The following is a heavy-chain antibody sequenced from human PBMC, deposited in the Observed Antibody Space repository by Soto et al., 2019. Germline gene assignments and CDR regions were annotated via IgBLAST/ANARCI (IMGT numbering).Heavy chain of an antibody. Sequence: EVRLVESGGGLVKPGGSLRLSCAASGFTFNKYSMNWVRQAPGKGLEWISSITSKTRDQYYADSVKVRFIISIENTKNSLSLQVHSLRDEDTAVYYCARDLMPNDRGLGDLAYWGQGTLVTVSS. CDR1: GFTFNKYS. V-gene: IGHV3-21*06. CDR2: ITSKTRDQ. CDR3: ARDLMPNDRGLGDLAY. D-gene: IGHD3-22*01. J-gene: IGHJ4*02.